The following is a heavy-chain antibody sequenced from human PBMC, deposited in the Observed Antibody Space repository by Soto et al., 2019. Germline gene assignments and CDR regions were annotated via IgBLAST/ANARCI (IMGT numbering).Heavy chain of an antibody. V-gene: IGHV3-74*01. CDR1: GFTFTRNA. J-gene: IGHJ6*02. CDR3: ARGVPDGMDV. CDR2: INSDGSST. Sequence: GGSLRLSCAAFGFTFTRNAMTWVRQAPGKGLEWVSHINSDGSSTSYADSVKGRFTISRDNAKNTLYLQMNSLRAEDTAVYYCARGVPDGMDVWGQGTTVTVSS.